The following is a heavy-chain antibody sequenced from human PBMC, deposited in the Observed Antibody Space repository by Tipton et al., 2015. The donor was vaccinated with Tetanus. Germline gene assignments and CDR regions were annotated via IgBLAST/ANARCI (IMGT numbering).Heavy chain of an antibody. J-gene: IGHJ6*02. D-gene: IGHD3-10*01. CDR2: ISNSGST. Sequence: TLSLTCTVSGGPISSDGAYWSWIRQHPGEGLEWIGYISNSGSTYYNPSLKSRVTISVDTSQKQLSLKVNSVAAADTAVYYCARDRGVRGGYYYYHGMDVWGQGTTVTVSS. CDR3: ARDRGVRGGYYYYHGMDV. V-gene: IGHV4-31*03. CDR1: GGPISSDGAY.